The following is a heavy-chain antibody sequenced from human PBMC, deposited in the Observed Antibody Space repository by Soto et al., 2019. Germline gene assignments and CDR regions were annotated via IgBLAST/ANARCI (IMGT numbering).Heavy chain of an antibody. D-gene: IGHD4-17*01. CDR1: GGSISSGDYY. J-gene: IGHJ6*02. Sequence: QVQLQESGPGLVKPSQTLSLTCTVSGGSISSGDYYWSWIRQPPGKGLEWIGYIYYSGSTYYNPSLTSRANIPVATSKNQFPLKLSSVTAADTAVYYGARGEGDGDYGMDVWGQGTTVTVSS. V-gene: IGHV4-30-4*01. CDR2: IYYSGST. CDR3: ARGEGDGDYGMDV.